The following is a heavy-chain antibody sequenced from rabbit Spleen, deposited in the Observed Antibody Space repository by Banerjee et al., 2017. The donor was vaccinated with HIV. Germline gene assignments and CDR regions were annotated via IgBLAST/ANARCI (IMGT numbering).Heavy chain of an antibody. CDR2: IGIGDGIA. D-gene: IGHD1-1*01. CDR3: ARANYDVGGYNIAGL. Sequence: QSLEESGGDLVKPGGSLTLTCTASGFSFSSSYWMNWVRQAPGKGLEWIGYIGIGDGIAYYASWAKGRFTISKTSSTAVTLQMTSLTAADTATYFCARANYDVGGYNIAGLWGPGTLVTVS. CDR1: GFSFSSSYW. J-gene: IGHJ6*01. V-gene: IGHV1S40*01.